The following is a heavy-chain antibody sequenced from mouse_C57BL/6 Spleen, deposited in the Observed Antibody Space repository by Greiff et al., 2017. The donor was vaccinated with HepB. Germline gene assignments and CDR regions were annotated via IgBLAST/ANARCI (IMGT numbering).Heavy chain of an antibody. J-gene: IGHJ2*01. Sequence: VQLQQSGAELAKPGASVKLSCKASGYTFTSCWMHWVKQRPGQGLEWIGYINPSSGYTKYNQKFKDKATLTADKSSSTPYMQLSSLTYEDSAVYYSARPISYYYGSSPVHFDYWGQGTTLTVSS. CDR3: ARPISYYYGSSPVHFDY. CDR2: INPSSGYT. CDR1: GYTFTSCW. D-gene: IGHD1-1*01. V-gene: IGHV1-7*01.